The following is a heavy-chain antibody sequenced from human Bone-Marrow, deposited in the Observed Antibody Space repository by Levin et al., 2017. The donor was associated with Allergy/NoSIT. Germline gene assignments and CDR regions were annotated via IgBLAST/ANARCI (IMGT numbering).Heavy chain of an antibody. Sequence: SQTLSLTCTVSGGSISRYYWSWIRQSAGKGLEWIGRISASGNINYNPSLTSRVTVSVDTSKNQFSLRLSSVTAADTAVYYCAGGRGYSDSSGFPYYFDYWGQGTLVTVSS. CDR3: AGGRGYSDSSGFPYYFDY. V-gene: IGHV4-4*07. J-gene: IGHJ4*02. CDR2: ISASGNI. D-gene: IGHD3-22*01. CDR1: GGSISRYY.